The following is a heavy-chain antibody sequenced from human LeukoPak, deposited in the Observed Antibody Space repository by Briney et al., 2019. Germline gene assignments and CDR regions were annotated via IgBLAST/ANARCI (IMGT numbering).Heavy chain of an antibody. J-gene: IGHJ4*02. D-gene: IGHD2-15*01. Sequence: PGGSLRLSCAASGFTFSSYWMSWVRQAPGKGLEWVANIKEDGTEKSYVDSVKGRFTISRDNAKNSLYLQMHSLRAEDTAVYHCARDTQGYFDYWGQGTLVTVSS. CDR2: IKEDGTEK. CDR3: ARDTQGYFDY. CDR1: GFTFSSYW. V-gene: IGHV3-7*01.